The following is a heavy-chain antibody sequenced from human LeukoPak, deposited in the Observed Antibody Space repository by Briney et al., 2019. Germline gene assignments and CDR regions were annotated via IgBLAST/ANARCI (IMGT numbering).Heavy chain of an antibody. J-gene: IGHJ4*02. V-gene: IGHV1-2*06. CDR3: ARDPRYCSGGSCQY. Sequence: GASVKVSCKASGYTFTGYYMHWVRQAPGQGLEWMGRINPHRGGTNYAQKFQGRVTMTRDTSISTAYMELSRLRSDDTAVYYCARDPRYCSGGSCQYWGQGTLVTVSS. D-gene: IGHD2-15*01. CDR1: GYTFTGYY. CDR2: INPHRGGT.